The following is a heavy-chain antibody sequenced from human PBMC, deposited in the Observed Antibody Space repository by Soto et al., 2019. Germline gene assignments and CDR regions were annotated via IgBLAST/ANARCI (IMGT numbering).Heavy chain of an antibody. D-gene: IGHD2-2*01. CDR1: AFTFSSYA. CDR3: AKGSSIVVVPAAINYYYYGMDV. Sequence: EVQLLESGGGLVQPGGSLRLSCAASAFTFSSYAMSWVRQAPGKGLEWVSGISGSGGTTYYADSVKGRFTISRDNSKNTLYLQMNSLRAEDTAVYYCAKGSSIVVVPAAINYYYYGMDVWGQGTTVTVSS. V-gene: IGHV3-23*01. CDR2: ISGSGGTT. J-gene: IGHJ6*02.